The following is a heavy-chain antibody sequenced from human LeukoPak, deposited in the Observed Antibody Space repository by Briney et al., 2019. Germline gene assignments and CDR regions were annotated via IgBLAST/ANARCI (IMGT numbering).Heavy chain of an antibody. J-gene: IGHJ4*02. CDR2: ISTDGSVT. CDR1: GFTFSTYW. CDR3: ARIGGSGSYSGHYFDH. D-gene: IGHD3-10*01. V-gene: IGHV3-74*01. Sequence: GGSLRLSCAASGFTFSTYWMHWVRRAPGKGLVWVSRISTDGSVTSYADSVKGRFTISRDNAKNTMYLQMNSLRADDTAVYYCARIGGSGSYSGHYFDHWGQGTLVTVSS.